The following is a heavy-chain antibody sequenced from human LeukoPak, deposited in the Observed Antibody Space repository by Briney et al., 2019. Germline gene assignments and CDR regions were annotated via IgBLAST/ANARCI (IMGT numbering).Heavy chain of an antibody. Sequence: SETLSLTCTVSGVSISSYYWSWIRQPPGKGLEWIGYTYASGSTNYNPSLKSRVTISVDTSKNQFPLKLSSVTAADTAVYYCARVRGQWLARGWFDPWGQGTLVTVSS. J-gene: IGHJ5*02. CDR1: GVSISSYY. V-gene: IGHV4-4*08. D-gene: IGHD6-19*01. CDR2: TYASGST. CDR3: ARVRGQWLARGWFDP.